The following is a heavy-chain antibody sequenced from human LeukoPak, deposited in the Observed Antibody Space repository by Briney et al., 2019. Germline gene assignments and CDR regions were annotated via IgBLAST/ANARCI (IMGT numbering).Heavy chain of an antibody. CDR1: GFTFSSCR. CDR2: IKQDGSEK. V-gene: IGHV3-7*01. D-gene: IGHD3-9*01. J-gene: IGHJ4*02. CDR3: AREERYFDWLLSTVVDY. Sequence: GGSLRLSCAASGFTFSSCRMSWVRQAPGKGLEWVANIKQDGSEKYYVDSVKGRFTISRDNAKNSLYLQMNSLRAEDTAVYYCAREERYFDWLLSTVVDYWGQGTLVTVSS.